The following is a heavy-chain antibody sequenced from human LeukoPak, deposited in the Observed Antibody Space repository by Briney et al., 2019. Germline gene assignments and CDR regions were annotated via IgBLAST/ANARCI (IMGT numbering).Heavy chain of an antibody. D-gene: IGHD2-2*01. CDR1: GYSISSGYY. CDR3: AREPRPGDPAHY. Sequence: SETLSLTCTVSGYSISSGYYWGWIRQPPGKGLEWIGSFYHSGTTYYNASLKSRVTISGDTSKNQFSLKLTSVTAADTAVYYCAREPRPGDPAHYWGQGTLVTVSS. V-gene: IGHV4-38-2*02. CDR2: FYHSGTT. J-gene: IGHJ4*02.